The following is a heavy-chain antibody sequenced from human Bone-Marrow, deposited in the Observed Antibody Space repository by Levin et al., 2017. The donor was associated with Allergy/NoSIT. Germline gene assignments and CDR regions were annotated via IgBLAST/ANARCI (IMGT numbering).Heavy chain of an antibody. Sequence: GGSLRLSCAASGFTFSSYSMNWVRQAPGKGLEWVSSISSSSSYIYYADSVKGRFTISRDNAKNSLYLQMNSLRAEDTAVYYCARALEMATIRDPFDYWGQGTLVTVSS. J-gene: IGHJ4*02. V-gene: IGHV3-21*01. CDR2: ISSSSSYI. CDR3: ARALEMATIRDPFDY. D-gene: IGHD5-24*01. CDR1: GFTFSSYS.